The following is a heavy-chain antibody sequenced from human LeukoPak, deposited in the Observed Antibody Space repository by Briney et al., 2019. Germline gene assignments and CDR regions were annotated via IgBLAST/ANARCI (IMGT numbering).Heavy chain of an antibody. CDR3: AIMTVDTAMVFDY. CDR1: GFTFSSYA. V-gene: IGHV3-23*01. D-gene: IGHD5-18*01. CDR2: ISGSGGST. J-gene: IGHJ4*02. Sequence: GGSLRLSCAASGFTFSSYAMSWVRQAPGKGLEWVSAISGSGGSTHYADSVKGRFTISRDNSKNTLYLQMNSLRAEDTAVYYCAIMTVDTAMVFDYWGQGTLVTVSS.